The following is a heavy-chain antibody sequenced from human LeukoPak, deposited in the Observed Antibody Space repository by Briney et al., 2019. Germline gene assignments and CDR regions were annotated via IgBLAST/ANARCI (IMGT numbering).Heavy chain of an antibody. CDR3: ARVRSPGIAAAGRGGFGY. Sequence: GGSLRLSCAASGFTFSSYAMHWVRQAPGKGLEWVAVISYDGSNKYYADSVKGRFTISRDNSKNTLYLQMNSLRAEDTAVYYCARVRSPGIAAAGRGGFGYWGQGTLVTVSS. CDR2: ISYDGSNK. CDR1: GFTFSSYA. V-gene: IGHV3-30-3*01. D-gene: IGHD6-13*01. J-gene: IGHJ4*02.